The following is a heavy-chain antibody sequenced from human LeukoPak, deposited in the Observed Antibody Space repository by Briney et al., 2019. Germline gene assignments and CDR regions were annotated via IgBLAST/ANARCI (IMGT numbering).Heavy chain of an antibody. CDR2: ITPIFGEA. Sequence: SVKVSCKGSGGTFSSCPISWVRQAPGQGLEWMGEITPIFGEAQNAEKFQGRVTITADEPTSTVYMELTSLRLDDTAMYYCARNSRVASTSGLNYWGQGTLVTVSS. D-gene: IGHD5-12*01. CDR3: ARNSRVASTSGLNY. V-gene: IGHV1-69*13. CDR1: GGTFSSCP. J-gene: IGHJ4*02.